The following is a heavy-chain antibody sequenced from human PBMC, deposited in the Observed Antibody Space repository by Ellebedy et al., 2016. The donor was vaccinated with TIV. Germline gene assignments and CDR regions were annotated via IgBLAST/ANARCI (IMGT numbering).Heavy chain of an antibody. D-gene: IGHD2-2*01. CDR1: GFTFSSYA. V-gene: IGHV3-64*01. CDR3: AREGEYCSSTSCPLDY. Sequence: GESLKISCAASGFTFSSYAMHWVRQAPGKGLEYVSAISSNGGSTYYANSVKGRFTISRDNSKNTLYLQMGSLRAEDMAVYYCAREGEYCSSTSCPLDYWGQGTLVTVSS. CDR2: ISSNGGST. J-gene: IGHJ4*02.